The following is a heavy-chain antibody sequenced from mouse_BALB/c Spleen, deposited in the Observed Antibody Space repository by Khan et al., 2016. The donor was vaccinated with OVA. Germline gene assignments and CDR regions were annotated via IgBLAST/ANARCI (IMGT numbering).Heavy chain of an antibody. J-gene: IGHJ2*01. V-gene: IGHV5-17*02. CDR1: GFTFSSYG. CDR2: ISDDSSTI. CDR3: ATSYYYGYYFDY. Sequence: EVELVESGGGLVQPGGSRKLSCAASGFTFSSYGMHWVRQAPEKGLEWVAYISDDSSTIYYADTVKGRFTISRDNPKNTLFLQMTSLMSEDTAMYYCATSYYYGYYFDYWGPGTTLTVSS. D-gene: IGHD1-1*01.